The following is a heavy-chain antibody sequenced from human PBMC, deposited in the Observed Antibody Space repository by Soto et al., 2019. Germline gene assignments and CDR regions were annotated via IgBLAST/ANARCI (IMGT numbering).Heavy chain of an antibody. CDR2: IWYDGSNK. J-gene: IGHJ3*02. CDR1: GFTFSSYG. Sequence: GGSLRLSCAASGFTFSSYGMHWVRQAPGKGLEWVAVIWYDGSNKYYADSVKGRFTISRDNSKNTLYLQMNSLRAEDTAVYYCAREIVVVPAAMDDAFDIWGQGTMVTVSS. V-gene: IGHV3-33*01. CDR3: AREIVVVPAAMDDAFDI. D-gene: IGHD2-2*01.